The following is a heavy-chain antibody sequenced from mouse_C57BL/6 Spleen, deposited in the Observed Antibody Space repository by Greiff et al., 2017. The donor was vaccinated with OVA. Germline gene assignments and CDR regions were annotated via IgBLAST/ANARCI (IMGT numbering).Heavy chain of an antibody. CDR1: GFTFSSYA. V-gene: IGHV5-4*03. CDR2: ISDGGSYT. D-gene: IGHD4-1*01. J-gene: IGHJ4*01. Sequence: EVKVVESGGGLVKPGGSLKLSCAASGFTFSSYAMSWVRQTPEKRLEWVATISDGGSYTYYPDNVKGRFTISRDNAKNNLYLQMSHLKSEDTAMYYCARGAGTEAMDYWGQGTSVTVSS. CDR3: ARGAGTEAMDY.